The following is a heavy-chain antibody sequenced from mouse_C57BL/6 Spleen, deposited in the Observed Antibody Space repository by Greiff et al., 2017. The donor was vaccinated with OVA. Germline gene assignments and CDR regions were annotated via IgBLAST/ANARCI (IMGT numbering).Heavy chain of an antibody. Sequence: EVKLQESGPGLVKPSQSLSLTCSVTGYSITSGYYWNWIRQFPGNKLEWMGYISYDGSNNYNPSLKNRISITRDTSKNQFFLKLNSVTTEDTATYYCARERLLRSYYFDYWGQGTTLTVSS. V-gene: IGHV3-6*01. D-gene: IGHD1-1*01. CDR3: ARERLLRSYYFDY. CDR2: ISYDGSN. J-gene: IGHJ2*01. CDR1: GYSITSGYY.